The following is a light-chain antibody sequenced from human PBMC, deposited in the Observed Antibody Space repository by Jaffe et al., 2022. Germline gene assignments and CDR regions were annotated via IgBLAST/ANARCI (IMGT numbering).Light chain of an antibody. CDR1: SSDVGSYNL. CDR3: CSYASSGTYV. V-gene: IGLV2-23*01. CDR2: EGS. J-gene: IGLJ1*01. Sequence: QSALTQPASVSGSPGQSITISCTGTSSDVGSYNLVSWYQQYPGKAPKLVIYEGSKRPSGVSNRFSGSKSGNTASLTFSGLQAEDEADYYCCSYASSGTYVFGTGTKVTVL.